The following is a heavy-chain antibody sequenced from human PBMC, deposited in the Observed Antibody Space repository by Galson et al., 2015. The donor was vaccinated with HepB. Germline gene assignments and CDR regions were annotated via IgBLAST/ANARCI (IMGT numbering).Heavy chain of an antibody. CDR2: MWHDGKWK. V-gene: IGHV3-33*01. CDR1: GFVFKKFG. D-gene: IGHD3-10*01. CDR3: ARDPGKDEAIDY. J-gene: IGHJ4*02. Sequence: SLRLSCATSGFVFKKFGIHWVRQAPGKGLEWLAVMWHDGKWKQYSESMEGRFTISKDKSGNTMFLQLDSLRVEDTGIYYCARDPGKDEAIDYWGQGTLVTV.